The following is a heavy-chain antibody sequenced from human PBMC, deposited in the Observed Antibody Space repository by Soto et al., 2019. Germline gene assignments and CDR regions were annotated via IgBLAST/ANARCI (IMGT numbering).Heavy chain of an antibody. Sequence: QVQLQQWGAGLLKPSETLSLTCAVYGGSFSGYYWSWIRQPPGKGLEWVGEINHSGSTNYNPSLRSRVSISVDTSKSQFSLKLSSVTAAHTAVYYCARWGSGWYYFDYWGQGTLVTVSS. V-gene: IGHV4-34*01. CDR1: GGSFSGYY. CDR2: INHSGST. CDR3: ARWGSGWYYFDY. J-gene: IGHJ4*02. D-gene: IGHD6-19*01.